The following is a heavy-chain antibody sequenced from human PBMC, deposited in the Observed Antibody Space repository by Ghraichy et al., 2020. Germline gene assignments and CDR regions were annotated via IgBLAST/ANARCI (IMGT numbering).Heavy chain of an antibody. CDR2: IYYGGNT. CDR3: ARHQTNHYGSGSPFDD. V-gene: IGHV4-39*01. D-gene: IGHD3-10*01. J-gene: IGHJ4*02. CDR1: GGSISSSTYY. Sequence: SQTLSLTCTVSGGSISSSTYYWACIRQPPGKGLEWIGSIYYGGNTFYNPPLKSRVTISVDSSKNQFSLRLSSVTAADTAVFYCARHQTNHYGSGSPFDDWGRGTLVTVTS.